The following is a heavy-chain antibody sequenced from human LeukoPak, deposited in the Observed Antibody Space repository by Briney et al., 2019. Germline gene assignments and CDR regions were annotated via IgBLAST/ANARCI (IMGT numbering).Heavy chain of an antibody. J-gene: IGHJ4*02. D-gene: IGHD3-10*01. V-gene: IGHV4-39*01. CDR1: GGSISISSSY. Sequence: SETLSLTCTVSGGSISISSSYWGWIRQPPGKGLEWIGSIYYSGSTYYNPSLKSRVTISVDTSKNQFSLKLSSVTAADTAVYYCARHVPYYYGSGSYHFDYWGQGTLVTVSS. CDR3: ARHVPYYYGSGSYHFDY. CDR2: IYYSGST.